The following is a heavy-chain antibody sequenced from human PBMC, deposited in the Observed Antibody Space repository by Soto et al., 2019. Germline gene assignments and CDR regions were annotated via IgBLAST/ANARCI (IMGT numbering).Heavy chain of an antibody. V-gene: IGHV1-69*01. Sequence: QMQLVQSGAEVKKPGSSVKVSCKASGGTFSSYTLSWVRQAPGQGLEWMGGIIPIFGTANYAQKFQGRVTITADDSTSTAYMELSSLRSEDTAVYYCAREERNLYDFWSGYFKVYGMDVWGQGTTVTVSS. CDR2: IIPIFGTA. CDR3: AREERNLYDFWSGYFKVYGMDV. CDR1: GGTFSSYT. J-gene: IGHJ6*02. D-gene: IGHD3-3*01.